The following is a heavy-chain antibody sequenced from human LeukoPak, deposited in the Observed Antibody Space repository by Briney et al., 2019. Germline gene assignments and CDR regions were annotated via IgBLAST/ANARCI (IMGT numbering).Heavy chain of an antibody. Sequence: ASVKVSCKASGYNFTSYYMHWVRQAPGQGLEWMGIINPSGGSTSYAQKFQGRVTMTRDTSTSTVYMELSSLRSEDTAVYYCARVWGTTGYFDYWGQGTPVTVSS. CDR2: INPSGGST. D-gene: IGHD4-17*01. V-gene: IGHV1-46*01. J-gene: IGHJ4*02. CDR1: GYNFTSYY. CDR3: ARVWGTTGYFDY.